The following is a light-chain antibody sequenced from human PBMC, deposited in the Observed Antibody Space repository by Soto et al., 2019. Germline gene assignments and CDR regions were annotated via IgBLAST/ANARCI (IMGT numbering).Light chain of an antibody. CDR2: EVS. V-gene: IGLV2-23*02. Sequence: QSVLTQPASVSGSPGQSITISCTGTSSDVGSYNLVSWYQQHPGKAPKLMIYEVSKRPSGVSNRFSGSKSGNTACLTISGLQAEDEADYYCCSYAGSSTLWVFGGGTKLTVL. CDR3: CSYAGSSTLWV. CDR1: SSDVGSYNL. J-gene: IGLJ3*02.